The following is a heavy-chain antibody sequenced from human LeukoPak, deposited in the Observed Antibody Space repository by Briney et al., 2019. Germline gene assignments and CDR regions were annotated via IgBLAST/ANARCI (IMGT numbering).Heavy chain of an antibody. CDR2: IYYSGST. Sequence: SETLSLTCTVSGGSISSYYWSWIRQPPGKGLEWIGYIYYSGSTNYNPSLKSRVTISVDTSKNQFSLKLSSVTAADTAVYYCARGMTTVTGGDFDYWGQGTLVTVSS. V-gene: IGHV4-59*08. CDR1: GGSISSYY. J-gene: IGHJ4*02. CDR3: ARGMTTVTGGDFDY. D-gene: IGHD4-17*01.